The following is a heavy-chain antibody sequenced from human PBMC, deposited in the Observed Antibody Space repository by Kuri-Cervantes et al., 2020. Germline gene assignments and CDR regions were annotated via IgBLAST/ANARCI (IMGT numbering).Heavy chain of an antibody. Sequence: GSLRLSCAVYGGSFSDYYRTWIRQPPGKGLEWIGEINHSGSTNYNTSLKSRVTISVDTSKNQFSLKVTSVTAADTAVYYCARGSSRAYCGGDCAEYFQHWGQGTLVTVSS. J-gene: IGHJ1*01. CDR2: INHSGST. V-gene: IGHV4-34*01. CDR1: GGSFSDYY. CDR3: ARGSSRAYCGGDCAEYFQH. D-gene: IGHD2-21*02.